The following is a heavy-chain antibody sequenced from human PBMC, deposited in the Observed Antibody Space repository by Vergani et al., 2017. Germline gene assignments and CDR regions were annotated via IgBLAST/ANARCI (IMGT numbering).Heavy chain of an antibody. D-gene: IGHD2-21*01. CDR2: IKSTFDRGTT. J-gene: IGHJ6*02. CDR1: GFSFRNAW. Sequence: EVQLVEPGGGIVKPGGSLRLSCVASGFSFRNAWMNLVRRTPGKGLEWVGRIKSTFDRGTTDYAESVKGRFTISRDDSKNTLFLQMNGLKTEDIGVYYCTTDPRYCGDGSCYWLRDHHYYGMDVWGQGTTVTVSS. CDR3: TTDPRYCGDGSCYWLRDHHYYGMDV. V-gene: IGHV3-15*07.